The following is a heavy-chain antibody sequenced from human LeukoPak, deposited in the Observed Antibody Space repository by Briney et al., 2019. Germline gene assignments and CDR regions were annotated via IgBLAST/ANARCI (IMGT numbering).Heavy chain of an antibody. Sequence: SETLSLTCAVSGGSISSSNWWSWVRQPPGKGLEWIGEIYHSGSTNYNPSLKSRVTISVDTSKNQFSLKLSSVTAADTAVYYCARMVPYYYYYMDVWGKGTTVTVSS. CDR2: IYHSGST. CDR1: GGSISSSNW. CDR3: ARMVPYYYYYMDV. J-gene: IGHJ6*03. D-gene: IGHD3-10*01. V-gene: IGHV4-4*02.